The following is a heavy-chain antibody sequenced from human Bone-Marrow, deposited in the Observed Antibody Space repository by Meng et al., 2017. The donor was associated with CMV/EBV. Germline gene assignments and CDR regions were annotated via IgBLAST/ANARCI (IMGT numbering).Heavy chain of an antibody. CDR3: ARRSRATIFGVVTRKEWFDP. V-gene: IGHV1-2*02. CDR1: TGYY. J-gene: IGHJ5*02. D-gene: IGHD3-3*01. Sequence: TGYYMHWVRQAPGQGLEWIGWINPNSGGTNYAQKFQGRVTMTRDTSISTAYMELSRLRSDDTAVYYCARRSRATIFGVVTRKEWFDPWGQGTLVTVSS. CDR2: INPNSGGT.